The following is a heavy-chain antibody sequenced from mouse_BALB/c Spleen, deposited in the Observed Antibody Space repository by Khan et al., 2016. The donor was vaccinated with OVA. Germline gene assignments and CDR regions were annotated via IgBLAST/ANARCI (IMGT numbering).Heavy chain of an antibody. Sequence: QIQLVQSGPGLVQPSQSLSITCTVSGFSLTSYGVHWVRQSPGKGLEWLGVIWSGGSTDYNAAFISRLSISKDNSTSQVFFKMNSLQANDTAIYYCSRNYDYDGGLAYWGQGTLVTVSA. D-gene: IGHD2-4*01. J-gene: IGHJ3*01. CDR2: IWSGGST. CDR3: SRNYDYDGGLAY. V-gene: IGHV2-2*02. CDR1: GFSLTSYG.